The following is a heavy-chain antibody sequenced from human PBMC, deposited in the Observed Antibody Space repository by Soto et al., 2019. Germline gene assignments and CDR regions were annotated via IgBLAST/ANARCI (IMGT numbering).Heavy chain of an antibody. CDR3: AKDLASQSPGVTWGYYYNYGMDV. D-gene: IGHD7-27*01. CDR2: ISNGRGIT. J-gene: IGHJ6*02. CDR1: GFTFSTSV. V-gene: IGHV3-23*01. Sequence: GGSLRLSCAASGFTFSTSVISWVRQAPGKGLDWVSTISNGRGITYYADSVRGRFTISRDNSKNTLYLQMNGLRAEDTAVYYCAKDLASQSPGVTWGYYYNYGMDVWGQGTTVTVSS.